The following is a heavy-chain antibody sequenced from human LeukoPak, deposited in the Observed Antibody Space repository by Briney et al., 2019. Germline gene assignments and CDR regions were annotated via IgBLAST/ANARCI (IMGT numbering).Heavy chain of an antibody. CDR2: INPNSGGT. Sequence: ASVKVSCKASGYIFTGYYMHWVRQAPGQGLEWMGWINPNSGGTNYAQKFQGRVTMTRDTSISTAYMELSRLRSDDTAVYYCARVPDYYGSGSSSNWFDPWGQGTLVTVSS. D-gene: IGHD3-10*01. CDR1: GYIFTGYY. CDR3: ARVPDYYGSGSSSNWFDP. J-gene: IGHJ5*02. V-gene: IGHV1-2*02.